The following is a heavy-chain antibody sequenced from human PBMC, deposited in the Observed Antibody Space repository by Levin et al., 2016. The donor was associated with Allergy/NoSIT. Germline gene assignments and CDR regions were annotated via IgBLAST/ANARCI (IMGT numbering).Heavy chain of an antibody. J-gene: IGHJ6*02. CDR2: IWYDGSHQ. Sequence: GESLKISCIASGFTFSNYGMHWVRQAPGKGPEWVAVIWYDGSHQFYADSVKGRFTISRDNSENTLYLQMNSLRAEDTAVYYCATWGADNSNERYYNGMDVWGQGTTVTV. D-gene: IGHD4-11*01. CDR3: ATWGADNSNERYYNGMDV. V-gene: IGHV3-33*01. CDR1: GFTFSNYG.